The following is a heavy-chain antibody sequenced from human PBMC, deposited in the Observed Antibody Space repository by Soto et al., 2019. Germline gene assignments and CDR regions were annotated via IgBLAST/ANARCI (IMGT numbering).Heavy chain of an antibody. CDR2: INTLSGDT. CDR1: GYTFSGYY. V-gene: IGHV1-2*02. J-gene: IGHJ4*02. D-gene: IGHD3-3*02. CDR3: ERSLSNVILPLGY. Sequence: QVQLAQSGAEVKKPGASVKVSCKASGYTFSGYYMHWVRQAPGHGLEWMGWINTLSGDTNFPKKYQGRHAMTRYTSSDTAFMEVSRLTSADTAIYYCERSLSNVILPLGYWGQGPLVSDSS.